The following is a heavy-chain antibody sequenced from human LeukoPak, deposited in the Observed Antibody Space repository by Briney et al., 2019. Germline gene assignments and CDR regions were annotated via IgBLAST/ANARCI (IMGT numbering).Heavy chain of an antibody. CDR3: ARRRRIAAAGTDAFDM. Sequence: SETLSLTCTVSGGSISSYYWTWIRQPPGKGLEWIGYIYYGGSSGSNNYNPSLKSRVTISIDTSKNQFSLKLSSVTAADTAVYYCARRRRIAAAGTDAFDMWGQGTMVTVSS. V-gene: IGHV4-59*08. CDR1: GGSISSYY. CDR2: IYYGGSSGSN. J-gene: IGHJ3*02. D-gene: IGHD6-13*01.